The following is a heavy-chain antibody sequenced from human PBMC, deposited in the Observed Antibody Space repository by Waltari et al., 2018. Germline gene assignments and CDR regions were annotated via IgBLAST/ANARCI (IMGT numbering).Heavy chain of an antibody. CDR2: IYYSGST. D-gene: IGHD2-15*01. V-gene: IGHV4-59*11. J-gene: IGHJ4*02. Sequence: QVQLQESGPGLVKPSETLSLTCTVSGGSISSHYWSWIRQPPGKGLEWIGYIYYSGSTNYNPSLKSRVTISVDTSKNQFSLKLSSVTAADTAVYYCARGHCSGGSCMFDYWDQGTLVTVSS. CDR3: ARGHCSGGSCMFDY. CDR1: GGSISSHY.